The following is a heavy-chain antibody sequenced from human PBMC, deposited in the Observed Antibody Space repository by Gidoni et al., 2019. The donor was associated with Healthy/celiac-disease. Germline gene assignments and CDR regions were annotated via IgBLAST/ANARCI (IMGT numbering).Heavy chain of an antibody. J-gene: IGHJ4*02. CDR1: GGSISSYY. D-gene: IGHD3-22*01. Sequence: QVQLQESGPGLVKPSETLSLTCTVSGGSISSYYWSWIRQPPGKGLEWIGYIYYSGSTNYNPSLKSRVTISVDTSKNQFSLKLSSVTAADTAVYYCARSDYYDSRGIDYWGQGTLVTVSS. CDR3: ARSDYYDSRGIDY. V-gene: IGHV4-59*01. CDR2: IYYSGST.